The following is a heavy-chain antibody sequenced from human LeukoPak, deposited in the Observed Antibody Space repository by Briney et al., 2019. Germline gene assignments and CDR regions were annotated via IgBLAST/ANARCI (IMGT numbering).Heavy chain of an antibody. Sequence: PGGSLRLSCAASGFTFDDYAMHWVRQAPGKGLELVSGISWNSGSIGYADSVKGRFTISRDNAKNSLYLQMNSLRAEDTALYYCAKDKARGYSYGQDAFDIWGQGTMVTVSS. CDR2: ISWNSGSI. D-gene: IGHD5-18*01. J-gene: IGHJ3*02. CDR1: GFTFDDYA. CDR3: AKDKARGYSYGQDAFDI. V-gene: IGHV3-9*01.